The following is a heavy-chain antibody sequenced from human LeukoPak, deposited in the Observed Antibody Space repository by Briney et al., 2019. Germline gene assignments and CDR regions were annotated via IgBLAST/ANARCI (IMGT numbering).Heavy chain of an antibody. CDR2: IYYSGST. CDR1: GGSISSGDYY. J-gene: IGHJ4*02. Sequence: SETLSLTCTVSGGSISSGDYYWSWIRQPPGKGLEWIGYIYYSGSTYYNPSLKSRVTISVDTSKNQFSLKLSSVTAADTAVYYCARGTRYDILTGYYYFDYWGQGTLVTVSS. D-gene: IGHD3-9*01. V-gene: IGHV4-30-4*01. CDR3: ARGTRYDILTGYYYFDY.